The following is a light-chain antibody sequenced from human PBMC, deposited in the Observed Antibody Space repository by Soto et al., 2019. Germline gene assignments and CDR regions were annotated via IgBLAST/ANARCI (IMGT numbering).Light chain of an antibody. CDR2: GAS. V-gene: IGKV3-20*01. CDR1: QSVTGNY. Sequence: EIVLTQSPGSLSSSPGERATLSCRASQSVTGNYLAWYQQKPGQAPRLLIYGASSRATGIPDRFSGSGSGTDFTLTISRREPDDFAVHYGQQYGSSLTWSFGQGTKVEIK. CDR3: QQYGSSLTWS. J-gene: IGKJ1*01.